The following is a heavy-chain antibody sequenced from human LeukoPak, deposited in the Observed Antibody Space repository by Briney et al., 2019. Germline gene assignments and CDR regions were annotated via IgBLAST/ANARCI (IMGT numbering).Heavy chain of an antibody. CDR1: GGSVSSSSYY. V-gene: IGHV4-39*07. D-gene: IGHD5-24*01. Sequence: PSETLSLTCTVSGGSVSSSSYYWGWIRQPPGKGLEWSGSIYYSGSTYYNPSLKSRVTISVDTSKNQFSLKLSSATAADTAVYYCARGGSNLAMADYWGQGTLVTVSS. J-gene: IGHJ4*02. CDR3: ARGGSNLAMADY. CDR2: IYYSGST.